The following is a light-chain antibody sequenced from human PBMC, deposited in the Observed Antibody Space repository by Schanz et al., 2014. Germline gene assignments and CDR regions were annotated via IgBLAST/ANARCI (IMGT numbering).Light chain of an antibody. V-gene: IGLV2-14*01. CDR3: SSYTTSSTVV. J-gene: IGLJ2*01. Sequence: QSALTQPASVSGSPGQSITISCTGTNSDVGGYNHVSWYQQYPGKAPKLMIYDVNNRPSGVSNRFSGSKSGNTASLTISGLQAEDEADYFCSSYTTSSTVVFGGGTKLPVL. CDR2: DVN. CDR1: NSDVGGYNH.